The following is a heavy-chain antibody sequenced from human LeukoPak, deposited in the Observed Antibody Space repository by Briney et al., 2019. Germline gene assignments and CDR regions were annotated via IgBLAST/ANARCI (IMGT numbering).Heavy chain of an antibody. V-gene: IGHV3-53*01. CDR3: VRDFRSADY. CDR2: IYSGGST. CDR1: GFTVSSNY. Sequence: PGGSLRLSCAASGFTVSSNYMSWVRQAPGKGLEWVSVIYSGGSTYYADSVKGRFIISRDNARNTVYLQMNSLRVEDTAVYYCVRDFRSADYWGQGTLVTVSS. J-gene: IGHJ4*02.